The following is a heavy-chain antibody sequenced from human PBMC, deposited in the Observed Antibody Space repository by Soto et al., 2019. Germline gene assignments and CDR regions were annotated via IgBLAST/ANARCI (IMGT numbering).Heavy chain of an antibody. D-gene: IGHD3-10*01. J-gene: IGHJ4*02. V-gene: IGHV3-9*01. Sequence: EVQLVESGGGLVQPGRSLRLSCAASGFTFDDYAMHWVRQAPGKGLEWVSGISWNSGSIGYADSVKGRFTISRDNAKXSLYLQXXSLRAEDTALXYCXXXXXXXXXDLGGIDYWGQGTLVTVSS. CDR1: GFTFDDYA. CDR2: ISWNSGSI. CDR3: XXXXXXXXXDLGGIDY.